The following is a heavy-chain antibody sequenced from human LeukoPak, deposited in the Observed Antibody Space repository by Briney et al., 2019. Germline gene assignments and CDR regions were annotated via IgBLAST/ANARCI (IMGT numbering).Heavy chain of an antibody. V-gene: IGHV4-59*01. CDR2: IYSSGSP. D-gene: IGHD3-10*01. CDR1: GGSISPFY. J-gene: IGHJ4*02. Sequence: PSETLSLTCTVSGGSISPFYWSWIRQPPGKGLEWIAYIYSSGSPNYNPSLKSRVTISVDTSKNQFSLKLSSVTAADTAVYYCAREFTDRTDYYGSGSFDYWGQGTLVTVSS. CDR3: AREFTDRTDYYGSGSFDY.